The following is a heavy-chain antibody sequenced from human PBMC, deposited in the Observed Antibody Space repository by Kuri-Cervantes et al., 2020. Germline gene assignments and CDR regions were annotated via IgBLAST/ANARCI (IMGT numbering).Heavy chain of an antibody. D-gene: IGHD3-10*01. J-gene: IGHJ5*02. CDR1: GGTFSSYA. Sequence: SVKVSCKASGGTFSSYAISWVRQAPGQGLEWMGIINPSGGSTNYAQKFQGRVTITADESTSTAYMELSSLRSEDTAVYYCARAVYGSGNHWFDPWGQGTLVTVSS. CDR3: ARAVYGSGNHWFDP. V-gene: IGHV1-69*11. CDR2: INPSGGST.